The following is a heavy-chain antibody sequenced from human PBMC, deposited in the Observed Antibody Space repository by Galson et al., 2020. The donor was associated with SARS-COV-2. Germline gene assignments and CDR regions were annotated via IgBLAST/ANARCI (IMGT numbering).Heavy chain of an antibody. CDR1: GASIRTSTW. D-gene: IGHD4-17*01. CDR2: IYQSGNS. Sequence: SETLSLTCAVSGASIRTSTWWTWIRQSPGKGLEWVGTIYQSGNSNYNPSLRSRVTMSVDTSKNQFSLMLTSVTAADTAIYYCARDDYGDSRYRFWGQGTLVTVSS. J-gene: IGHJ4*02. V-gene: IGHV4-4*02. CDR3: ARDDYGDSRYRF.